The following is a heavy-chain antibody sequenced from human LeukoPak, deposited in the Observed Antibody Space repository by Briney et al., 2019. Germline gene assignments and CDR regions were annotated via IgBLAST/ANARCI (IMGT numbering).Heavy chain of an antibody. J-gene: IGHJ5*02. D-gene: IGHD6-19*01. CDR1: GGSFSGYY. CDR2: INHSGST. Sequence: SETLSLTCAVYGGSFSGYYWSWIRQPPGKGLEWIGEINHSGSTNYNPSLKSRVTISVDTSKNQFSLKLSSVTAADTAVYYCARVAKIAVAVIWFDPWGQGTLVTVSS. V-gene: IGHV4-34*01. CDR3: ARVAKIAVAVIWFDP.